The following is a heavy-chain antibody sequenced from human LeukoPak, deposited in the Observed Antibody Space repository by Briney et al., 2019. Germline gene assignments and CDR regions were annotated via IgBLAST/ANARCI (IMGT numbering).Heavy chain of an antibody. V-gene: IGHV1-46*01. J-gene: IGHJ4*02. D-gene: IGHD3-22*01. CDR1: GYSFTSYG. Sequence: EAPVKVSCKASGYSFTSYGIHWVRQAPGQGLEWMGIINPSGGSTTYAQNFQGRVTMTGDTSTGAVYMELSSLRSEDTAVYYCARDYYDSSGYYHGGHWGQGTLVTVSS. CDR2: INPSGGST. CDR3: ARDYYDSSGYYHGGH.